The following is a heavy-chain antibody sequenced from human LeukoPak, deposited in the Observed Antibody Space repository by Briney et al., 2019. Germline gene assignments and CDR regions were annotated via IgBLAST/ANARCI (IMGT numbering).Heavy chain of an antibody. J-gene: IGHJ6*03. CDR3: ARVSSGSYFGYYYYYMDV. D-gene: IGHD1-26*01. CDR1: GFTFSNYW. Sequence: GGSLRLSCAASGFTFSNYWMHWVRQAPGKGLVWVSRINSDGSSTSYADSVKGRFTISRDNAKNTLYLQMNSLRAEDMAVYYCARVSSGSYFGYYYYYMDVWGKGTTVTVSS. V-gene: IGHV3-74*01. CDR2: INSDGSST.